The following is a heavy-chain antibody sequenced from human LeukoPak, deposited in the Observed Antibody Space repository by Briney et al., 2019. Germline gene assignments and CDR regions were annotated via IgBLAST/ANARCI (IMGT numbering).Heavy chain of an antibody. CDR3: ARESDYVWGSYRYTQSHFDY. CDR2: IIPIFGTA. D-gene: IGHD3-16*02. V-gene: IGHV1-69*13. J-gene: IGHJ4*02. CDR1: GGTFSSYA. Sequence: AASVKVSCKASGGTFSSYAISWVRQAPGQGLEWMGGIIPIFGTANYAQKFQGRVTITADESTSTAYMELSSLRSEDTAVYYCARESDYVWGSYRYTQSHFDYWGQGTLVTVSS.